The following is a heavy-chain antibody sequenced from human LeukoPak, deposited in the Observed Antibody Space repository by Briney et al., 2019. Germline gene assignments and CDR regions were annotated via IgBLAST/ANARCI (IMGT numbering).Heavy chain of an antibody. CDR1: GGSIISGGYY. J-gene: IGHJ6*02. CDR3: ARQYSSKPGYYYGMDV. CDR2: IYHSGST. D-gene: IGHD6-13*01. V-gene: IGHV4-30-2*01. Sequence: PSETLSLTCTVSGGSIISGGYYWTWIRQPPGKGLEWIGYIYHSGSTYYDPSLKSRVTISVDTSKNHFSLKLNSVTAADTAVYYCARQYSSKPGYYYGMDVWGQGTTVTVSS.